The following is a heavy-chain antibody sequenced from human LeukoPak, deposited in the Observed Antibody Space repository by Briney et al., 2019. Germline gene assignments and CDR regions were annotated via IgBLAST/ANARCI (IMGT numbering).Heavy chain of an antibody. Sequence: GGSLRLSCAASGFTFSSYAMSWVRQAPGKGLEWVANIKQDGSEKYYVDSVKGRFTISRDNAKNSLFLQMNSLRAEDTAVYYCARFHSAYDFEGFDYWGQGTLVTVSS. J-gene: IGHJ4*02. CDR3: ARFHSAYDFEGFDY. CDR2: IKQDGSEK. D-gene: IGHD5-12*01. V-gene: IGHV3-7*03. CDR1: GFTFSSYA.